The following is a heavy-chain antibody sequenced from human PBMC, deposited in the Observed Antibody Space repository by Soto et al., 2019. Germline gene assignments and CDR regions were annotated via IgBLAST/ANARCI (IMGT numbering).Heavy chain of an antibody. Sequence: SETLSLTCAVSGFSLSSGYYWGWIRRPPGKGLECIGTIYHSGSTYYNPSLKSRVTISVDTSKNQFSLKLDSVTAADTAVYYCARGKWEPHYFDYWGQGTLVTVSS. CDR3: ARGKWEPHYFDY. CDR2: IYHSGST. J-gene: IGHJ4*02. D-gene: IGHD1-26*01. V-gene: IGHV4-38-2*01. CDR1: GFSLSSGYY.